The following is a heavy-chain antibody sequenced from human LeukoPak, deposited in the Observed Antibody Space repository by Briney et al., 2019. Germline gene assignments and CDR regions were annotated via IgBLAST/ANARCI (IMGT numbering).Heavy chain of an antibody. V-gene: IGHV3-30*02. CDR1: GFTFSSYG. CDR3: SITTPRINMGKGVDY. CDR2: IRYDGSNK. D-gene: IGHD3-10*01. J-gene: IGHJ4*02. Sequence: GGSLRLSCAASGFTFSSYGMHWVRQAPGKGLEWVAFIRYDGSNKYYADSVKGRFTISRDHSKNTLYLQMNGLRSEDTAGYYRSITTPRINMGKGVDYLGQGTLVTVSS.